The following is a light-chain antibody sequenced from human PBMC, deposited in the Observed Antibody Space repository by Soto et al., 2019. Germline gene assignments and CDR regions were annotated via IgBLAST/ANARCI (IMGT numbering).Light chain of an antibody. CDR1: QSISPW. Sequence: DIQMTQSPSTLSASVGDRVTITCRASQSISPWLAWYQQKPGKAPKLLIYKASSLESGVPSRFSGSGSGTEFTLTISSLQPDDFATYYCQQYKSYPYTFGRGTKLEIK. V-gene: IGKV1-5*03. CDR3: QQYKSYPYT. J-gene: IGKJ2*01. CDR2: KAS.